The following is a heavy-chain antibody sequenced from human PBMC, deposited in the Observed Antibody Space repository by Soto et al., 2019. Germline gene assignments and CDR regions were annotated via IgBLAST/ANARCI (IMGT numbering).Heavy chain of an antibody. D-gene: IGHD3-22*01. CDR1: GYTFTGYY. V-gene: IGHV1-2*04. CDR2: INPNRGGT. J-gene: IGHJ6*02. CDR3: ARDLDGDSSGTHGGMDV. Sequence: QVQLVQSGAEVKKPGASVKVSCKASGYTFTGYYMHWVRQAPGQGLEWMGWINPNRGGTNYAQKFQGWVTMTRDTSISTAYMELSRLRSDDTAVYYCARDLDGDSSGTHGGMDVWGQGTTVTVSS.